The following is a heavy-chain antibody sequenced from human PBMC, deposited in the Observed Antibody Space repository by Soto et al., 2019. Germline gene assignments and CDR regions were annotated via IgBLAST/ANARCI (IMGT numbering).Heavy chain of an antibody. Sequence: SETLFLTCAVYGGSFSGYYWSWIRQPPGKGLEWIGEINHSGSTNYNPSLKSRVTISVDTSKNQFSLKLSSVTAADTAVYYCASGALAYGSHYYYYKDVWGKGTTVTVSS. J-gene: IGHJ6*03. CDR2: INHSGST. V-gene: IGHV4-34*01. D-gene: IGHD4-17*01. CDR1: GGSFSGYY. CDR3: ASGALAYGSHYYYYKDV.